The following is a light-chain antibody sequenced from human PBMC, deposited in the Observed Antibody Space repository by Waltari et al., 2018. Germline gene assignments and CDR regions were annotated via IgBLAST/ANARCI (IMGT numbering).Light chain of an antibody. V-gene: IGKV1-39*01. J-gene: IGKJ1*01. CDR1: QPIRTY. CDR2: AAS. Sequence: DIQMTQSPSSLSSSIGVSVTITCRASQPIRTYLNWNQPKPGKATQLVIYAASSLQGGVASRFSGSASGTDFTLTISSLQPKDFASYFGQKCDSMHPTFGQGT. CDR3: QKCDSMHPT.